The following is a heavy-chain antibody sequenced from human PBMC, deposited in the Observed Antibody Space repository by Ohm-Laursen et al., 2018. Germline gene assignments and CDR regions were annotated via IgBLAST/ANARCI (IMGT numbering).Heavy chain of an antibody. J-gene: IGHJ4*02. CDR3: ANLGAAAGNFDY. CDR2: INTDGSST. CDR1: GFTFSSYG. D-gene: IGHD6-13*01. V-gene: IGHV3-NL1*01. Sequence: SLRLSCAAPGFTFSSYGMHWVRQAPGKGLVWVSGINTDGSSTYYADSVKGRFTISRDNSKNTLYLQMNSLRAEDTAVYYCANLGAAAGNFDYWGQGTLVTVSS.